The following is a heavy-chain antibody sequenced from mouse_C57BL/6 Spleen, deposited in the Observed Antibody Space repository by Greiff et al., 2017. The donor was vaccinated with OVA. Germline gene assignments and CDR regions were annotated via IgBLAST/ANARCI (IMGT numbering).Heavy chain of an antibody. Sequence: VQLQQSGPELVKPGASVKMSCKASGYTFTDYNMHWVKQSHGKSLEWIGYINPNNGGTSYNQKFKGKATLTVNKSSSTAYMELRSLTSEDSAVYDCARGGAYDYDGDYWGQGTTLTVSS. D-gene: IGHD2-4*01. CDR3: ARGGAYDYDGDY. J-gene: IGHJ2*01. CDR2: INPNNGGT. CDR1: GYTFTDYN. V-gene: IGHV1-22*01.